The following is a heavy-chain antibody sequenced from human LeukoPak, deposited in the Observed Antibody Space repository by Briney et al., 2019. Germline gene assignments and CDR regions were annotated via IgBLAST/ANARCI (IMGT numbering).Heavy chain of an antibody. D-gene: IGHD6-6*01. V-gene: IGHV1-24*01. J-gene: IGHJ5*02. CDR1: GYTFTGYY. CDR3: ATSIGGWFYWFDP. CDR2: FDPEDGET. Sequence: ASVKVSCKASGYTFTGYYMHWVRQAPGQGLEWMGGFDPEDGETIYAQKFQGRVTMTEDTSTDTAYMELSSLRSEDTAVYYCATSIGGWFYWFDPWGQGTLVTVSS.